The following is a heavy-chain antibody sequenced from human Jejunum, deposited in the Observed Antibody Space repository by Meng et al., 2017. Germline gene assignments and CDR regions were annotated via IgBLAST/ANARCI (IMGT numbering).Heavy chain of an antibody. CDR1: GASISDNNW. V-gene: IGHV4-4*02. CDR2: IHHTGNI. J-gene: IGHJ5*02. D-gene: IGHD6-13*01. Sequence: VQVEESGPGLVKPSGTLSLTCAVSGASISDNNWWSWVRQAPGKGLEWIGEIHHTGNINYNPSLKSRVTMSLDKPKNQFSLEVTSVTAADTAVYYCARDLLGPAIAATGWFDPWGQGTLVTVSS. CDR3: ARDLLGPAIAATGWFDP.